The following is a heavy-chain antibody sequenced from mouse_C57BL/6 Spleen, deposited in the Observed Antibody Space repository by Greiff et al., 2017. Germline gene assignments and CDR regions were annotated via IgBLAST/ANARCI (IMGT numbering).Heavy chain of an antibody. D-gene: IGHD1-1*01. Sequence: VQLKQSGAELVKPGASVKMSCKASGYTFTSYWMHWVKQRPGQGLEWIGYINPSSGYTKYNQKFKDKATLTADKSSSTAYMQLSSLTSEDSAVYYYARDLLFAYWGQGTLVTVSA. V-gene: IGHV1-7*01. CDR3: ARDLLFAY. CDR2: INPSSGYT. CDR1: GYTFTSYW. J-gene: IGHJ3*01.